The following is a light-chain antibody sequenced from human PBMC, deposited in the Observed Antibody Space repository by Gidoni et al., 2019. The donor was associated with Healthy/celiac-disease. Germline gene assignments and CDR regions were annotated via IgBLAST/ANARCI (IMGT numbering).Light chain of an antibody. Sequence: EIVMTQSPATLSVSPGERATLSCRASQSVSSNLAWYQQKPGQAPRLLIYGASTRATGIPARFSGSGSGKEFNLTISSLQSEDFAVYYCQQYNNWPWYTFGQGTKLEIK. V-gene: IGKV3-15*01. CDR1: QSVSSN. J-gene: IGKJ2*01. CDR3: QQYNNWPWYT. CDR2: GAS.